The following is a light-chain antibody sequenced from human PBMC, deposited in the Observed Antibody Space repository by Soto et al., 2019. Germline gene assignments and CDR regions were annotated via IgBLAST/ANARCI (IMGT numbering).Light chain of an antibody. CDR2: EVS. CDR3: SSYTGSNNFVV. CDR1: SSDVGGYNY. J-gene: IGLJ2*01. Sequence: QSVLTQSPSASGSPGQSVTISCTGISSDVGGYNYVSWYQHHPGKAPKLMIYEVSKRPSGVPDRFSGSKSGNTASLTVSGLQAEDEADYYCSSYTGSNNFVVFGGGTKLTVL. V-gene: IGLV2-8*01.